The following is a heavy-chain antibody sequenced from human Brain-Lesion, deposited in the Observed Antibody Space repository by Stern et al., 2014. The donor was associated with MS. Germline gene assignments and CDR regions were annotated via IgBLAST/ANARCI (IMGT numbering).Heavy chain of an antibody. Sequence: VQLVESGAEVKKTGSSVKVSCQASGNTFTNRYLHWVRQAPGQALEWMGWITPFTGNTNYAQNFQDRVTITMDRSMSTAYMDLSSLRSEDTAIYFCAEGGSYGFVYWGQGTLVTVSS. CDR3: AEGGSYGFVY. J-gene: IGHJ4*02. CDR1: GNTFTNRY. CDR2: ITPFTGNT. V-gene: IGHV1-45*02. D-gene: IGHD4-17*01.